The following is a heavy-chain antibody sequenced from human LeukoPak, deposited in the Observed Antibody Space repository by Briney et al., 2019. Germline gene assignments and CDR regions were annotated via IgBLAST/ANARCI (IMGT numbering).Heavy chain of an antibody. CDR1: GGSISSSSYY. CDR3: ARGQRLLWFGERSNFDY. CDR2: IYYSGST. V-gene: IGHV4-39*01. Sequence: PSETLSLTCTVSGGSISSSSYYWGWIRQPPGKGLEWIGSIYYSGSTYYNPSLKSRVTISVDTSKNQFSLKLSSVTAADTAVYYCARGQRLLWFGERSNFDYWGQGTLVTVSS. J-gene: IGHJ4*02. D-gene: IGHD3-10*01.